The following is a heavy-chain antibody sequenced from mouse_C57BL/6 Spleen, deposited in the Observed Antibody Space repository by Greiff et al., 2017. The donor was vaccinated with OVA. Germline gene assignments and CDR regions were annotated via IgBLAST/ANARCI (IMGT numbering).Heavy chain of an antibody. CDR3: ARPGY. CDR2: ISSGSSTI. J-gene: IGHJ2*01. V-gene: IGHV5-17*01. CDR1: GFTFSDYG. Sequence: EVKLVESGGGLVKPGGSLKLSCAASGFTFSDYGMHRVRQAPEKGLEWVAYISSGSSTIYYADTVKGRFTISRDNAKNTLFLQMTSLRSEDTAMYYCARPGYWGQGTTLTVSS.